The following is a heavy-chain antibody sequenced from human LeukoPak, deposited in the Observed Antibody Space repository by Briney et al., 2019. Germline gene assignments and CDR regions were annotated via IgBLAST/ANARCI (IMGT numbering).Heavy chain of an antibody. J-gene: IGHJ6*02. Sequence: ASVKVSCKASGYTFTSYYMHWVRQAPGQGLEWMGWINPNSGGTNYAQKFQGRVTMTRDTSISTAYMELSRLRSDDTAVYYCARDLASYYDSSGYDYYYYGMDVWGQGTRSPSP. CDR2: INPNSGGT. D-gene: IGHD3-22*01. CDR1: GYTFTSYY. CDR3: ARDLASYYDSSGYDYYYYGMDV. V-gene: IGHV1-2*02.